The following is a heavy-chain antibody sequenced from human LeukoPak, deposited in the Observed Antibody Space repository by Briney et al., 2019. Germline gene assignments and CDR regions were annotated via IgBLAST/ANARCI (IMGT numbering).Heavy chain of an antibody. D-gene: IGHD5-18*01. J-gene: IGHJ3*02. CDR3: ARYTSMIAFHARGFDI. CDR1: GGSISSGGYY. V-gene: IGHV4-61*08. Sequence: SQTLSLTCTVSGGSISSGGYYWSWIRQPPGKGLEWIGYIYYSGSTNYNPSLKSRVTISVDTSKNQFSLKLSSVIAADTAVYYCARYTSMIAFHARGFDIWGQGTLVTVSS. CDR2: IYYSGST.